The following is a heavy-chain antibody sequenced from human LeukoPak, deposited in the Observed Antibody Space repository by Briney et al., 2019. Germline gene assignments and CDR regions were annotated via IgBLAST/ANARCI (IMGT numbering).Heavy chain of an antibody. V-gene: IGHV1-18*01. CDR3: ARGGRRTYYYGSGSYYLAY. D-gene: IGHD3-10*01. J-gene: IGHJ4*02. CDR1: GYTFTSYG. Sequence: GASVKVSCKASGYTFTSYGISWVRQAPGQGLEWMGWISAYNGNTNYAQKLQGRVTMTTDTSTSTAYMELRSLRSDDTAVYYCARGGRRTYYYGSGSYYLAYWGQGTLVTVSS. CDR2: ISAYNGNT.